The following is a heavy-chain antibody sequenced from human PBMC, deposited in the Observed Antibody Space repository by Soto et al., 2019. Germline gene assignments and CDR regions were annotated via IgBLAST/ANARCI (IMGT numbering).Heavy chain of an antibody. V-gene: IGHV4-31*03. J-gene: IGHJ4*02. CDR3: ARGRGYSGTRPFDY. CDR1: GGSISSGGYY. Sequence: PSETLSLTCTVSGGSISSGGYYWSWIRQRPGKGLEWIGYIYYSGSTYYNPSLKSRVTISVDTSKNQFSLRLSSVTAADTAVYYCARGRGYSGTRPFDYWGQGTLVTVSS. D-gene: IGHD1-26*01. CDR2: IYYSGST.